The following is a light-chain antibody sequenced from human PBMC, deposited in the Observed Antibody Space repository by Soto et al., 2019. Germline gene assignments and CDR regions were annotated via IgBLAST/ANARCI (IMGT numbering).Light chain of an antibody. Sequence: DIQMTQSPSSLSASVGDRVTITCRASQSISSYLNWYQQKLGKAPNLLIYAASRLQSGVPSRFSGSGSGTDFTLTISSLQSEDFAVYYCQQYNKWPRTFGQGTKVDIK. CDR2: AAS. CDR3: QQYNKWPRT. CDR1: QSISSY. V-gene: IGKV1-39*01. J-gene: IGKJ1*01.